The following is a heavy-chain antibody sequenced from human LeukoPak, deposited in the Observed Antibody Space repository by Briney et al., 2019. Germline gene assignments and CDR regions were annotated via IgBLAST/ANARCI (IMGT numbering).Heavy chain of an antibody. CDR2: IYYSGST. V-gene: IGHV4-61*08. J-gene: IGHJ4*02. CDR3: ARIGSGSGHFDY. D-gene: IGHD3-10*01. Sequence: PSETLSLTCTVSGGSISSGGYYWSWIRQHPGKGLEWIGYIYYSGSTNYNPSLKSRVTISVDTSKNQFSLKLSSVTAADTAVYYCARIGSGSGHFDYWGQGTLVTVSS. CDR1: GGSISSGGYY.